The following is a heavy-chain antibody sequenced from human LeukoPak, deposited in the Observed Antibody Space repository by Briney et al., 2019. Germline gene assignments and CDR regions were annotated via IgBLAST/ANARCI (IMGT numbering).Heavy chain of an antibody. D-gene: IGHD3/OR15-3a*01. V-gene: IGHV7-4-1*02. CDR2: INNNTGNP. CDR3: ARVGVPMIWYYFDY. Sequence: ASVKVSCKTSGYTFTSYAMNWVRQAPGQGLEWMGWINNNTGNPTYAQGFTGRFVFSLDTSVSTAYLEISSLKAEDTAVYYCARVGVPMIWYYFDYWGQGTLVTVSS. J-gene: IGHJ4*02. CDR1: GYTFTSYA.